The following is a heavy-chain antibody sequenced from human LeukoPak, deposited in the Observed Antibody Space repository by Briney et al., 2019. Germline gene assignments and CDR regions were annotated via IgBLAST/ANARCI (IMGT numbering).Heavy chain of an antibody. Sequence: GGSLRLSCAASGFTFSSYSMNWVPQAPGKGLEWVSYISSSSSTIYYADSVKGRFTISRDNATISLYLQMNSLRAEHTAVYYCARDRSIAAAGTYMDVWGKGTTVTVSS. V-gene: IGHV3-48*01. CDR3: ARDRSIAAAGTYMDV. CDR2: ISSSSSTI. D-gene: IGHD6-13*01. CDR1: GFTFSSYS. J-gene: IGHJ6*03.